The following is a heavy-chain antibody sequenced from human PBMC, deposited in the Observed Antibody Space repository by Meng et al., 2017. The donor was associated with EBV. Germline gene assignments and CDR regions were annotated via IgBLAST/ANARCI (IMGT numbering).Heavy chain of an antibody. CDR1: SVSGNSFPYH. D-gene: IGHD2/OR15-2a*01. CDR2: IYDTEIS. J-gene: IGHJ4*02. V-gene: IGHV4-61*01. CDR3: AKSRSSTPGIVDE. Sequence: VQLLESGPGRVKPTETLALPCIASSVSGNSFPYHLSWIRQAPGKGVEGIGYIYDTEISIYNPSLKSRVTISLETSKNQFTLKVNSVTTADAAVYYCAKSRSSTPGIVDEWGQGTLVTVSS.